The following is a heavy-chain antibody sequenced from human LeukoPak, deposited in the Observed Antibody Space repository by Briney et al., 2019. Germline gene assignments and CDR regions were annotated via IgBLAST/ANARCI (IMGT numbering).Heavy chain of an antibody. J-gene: IGHJ1*01. D-gene: IGHD6-13*01. Sequence: ASETLSLTCTVSGGSISSSSYYWGWIRQPPGKGLEWIGSIYYSGSTYYNPSLKSRVTISVDTSKNQFSLKLSSVTAADTAVYYCARPTPPAIAAAGILHWGQGTLVTVSS. CDR3: ARPTPPAIAAAGILH. V-gene: IGHV4-39*01. CDR2: IYYSGST. CDR1: GGSISSSSYY.